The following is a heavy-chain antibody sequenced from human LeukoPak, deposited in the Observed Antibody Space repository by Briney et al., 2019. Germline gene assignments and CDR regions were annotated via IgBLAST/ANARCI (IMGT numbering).Heavy chain of an antibody. V-gene: IGHV4-34*01. CDR3: VTYYFDSSGPKKNY. J-gene: IGHJ4*02. Sequence: SETLSPTCAVYGGPFSGYNWNWIRQPPGKGLEWIGEINHSGSTNYNPSLKSRVTISVDTSKKQFSLKLSSVTAADTAVYYCVTYYFDSSGPKKNYWGQGTLVTVSS. CDR2: INHSGST. D-gene: IGHD3-22*01. CDR1: GGPFSGYN.